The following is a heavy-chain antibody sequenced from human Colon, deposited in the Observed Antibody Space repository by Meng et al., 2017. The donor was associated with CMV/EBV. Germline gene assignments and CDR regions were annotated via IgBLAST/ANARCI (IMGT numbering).Heavy chain of an antibody. V-gene: IGHV4-61*01. CDR2: IYYSGST. J-gene: IGHJ4*02. CDR1: GGSVSSGSYY. D-gene: IGHD3-10*01. Sequence: SETLSLTCTVSGGSVSSGSYYWSWIRQPPGKGLEWIGYIYYSGSTNYNPSLKSRVTISVDTSKNQFSLKLSSVTAADTAVYYCARVGKSFFGDLLPYYFGIWGQGTPVTVSS. CDR3: ARVGKSFFGDLLPYYFGI.